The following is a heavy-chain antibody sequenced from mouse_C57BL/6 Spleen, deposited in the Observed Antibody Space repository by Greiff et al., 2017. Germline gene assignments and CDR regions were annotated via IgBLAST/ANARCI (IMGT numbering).Heavy chain of an antibody. CDR1: GYTFTDYY. J-gene: IGHJ2*01. V-gene: IGHV1-77*01. Sequence: VQLQQSGAELVKPGASVKISCKASGYTFTDYYINWVKQRPEQGLEWIGKIGPGSGSTYYNEKFKGKATLTADKSSSTAYMQLSSLTSEDSAVYFCARRPLDYYGSSYSYYFDYWGQGTTLTVSS. CDR3: ARRPLDYYGSSYSYYFDY. D-gene: IGHD1-1*01. CDR2: IGPGSGST.